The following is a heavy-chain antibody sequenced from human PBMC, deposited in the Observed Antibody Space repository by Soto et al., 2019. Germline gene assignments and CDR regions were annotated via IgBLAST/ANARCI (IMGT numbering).Heavy chain of an antibody. D-gene: IGHD3-3*01. CDR2: INYSGKTT. J-gene: IGHJ6*02. Sequence: GRSMRPSSAASGFIFSNYAMSWVRHAEGERLEWVSAINYSGKTTYNAECVKGRFTISRDNSKSTVYLQMSSLRAEDTAAYYCAKGGYLHDFFSGYGLDVWGQGTTVTVSS. CDR1: GFIFSNYA. V-gene: IGHV3-23*01. CDR3: AKGGYLHDFFSGYGLDV.